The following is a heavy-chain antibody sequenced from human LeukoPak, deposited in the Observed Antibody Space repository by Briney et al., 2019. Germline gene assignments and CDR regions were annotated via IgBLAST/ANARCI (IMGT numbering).Heavy chain of an antibody. J-gene: IGHJ4*02. V-gene: IGHV4-34*01. CDR1: GGSFSGYY. Sequence: SETLSLTCAVYGGSFSGYYWSWIRQPPGKGLEWIGEINHSGSTDYNPSLKSRVTISVDTSKNQFSLKLSSVTAADTAVYYCARGRVLRDYWGQGTLVTVSS. D-gene: IGHD3-3*01. CDR3: ARGRVLRDY. CDR2: INHSGST.